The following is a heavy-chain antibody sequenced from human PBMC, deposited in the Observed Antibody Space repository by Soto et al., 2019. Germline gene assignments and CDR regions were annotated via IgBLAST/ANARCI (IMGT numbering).Heavy chain of an antibody. CDR3: ARDIRADSSSSGAFDI. Sequence: ASVKVSCKASGYTFTSYGISWVRQAPGQGLEWMGWISAYNGNTNYAQKLQGRVTMTTDTSTSTAYMELRSLRSDDTAVYYCARDIRADSSSSGAFDIWGQGTMVTVSS. CDR1: GYTFTSYG. V-gene: IGHV1-18*01. D-gene: IGHD6-6*01. J-gene: IGHJ3*02. CDR2: ISAYNGNT.